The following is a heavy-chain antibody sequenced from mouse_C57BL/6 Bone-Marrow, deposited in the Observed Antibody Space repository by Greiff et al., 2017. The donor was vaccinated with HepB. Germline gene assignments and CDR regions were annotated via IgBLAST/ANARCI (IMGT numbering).Heavy chain of an antibody. CDR3: TLEPFAY. CDR1: GFNIKDDY. CDR2: IDPENGDT. J-gene: IGHJ2*01. V-gene: IGHV14-4*01. Sequence: DVKLQESGAELVRPGASVKLSCTASGFNIKDDYMHWVKQRPEQGLEWIGWIDPENGDTEYASKFQGKATITADTSSNTAYLQLSSLTSEDTAVYYCTLEPFAYWGQGTTLTVSS.